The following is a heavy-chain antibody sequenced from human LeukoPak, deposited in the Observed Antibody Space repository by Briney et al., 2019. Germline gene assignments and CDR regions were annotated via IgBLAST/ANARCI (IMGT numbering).Heavy chain of an antibody. J-gene: IGHJ5*02. CDR3: ARGAVGVVVPAAQARFDP. D-gene: IGHD2-2*01. CDR1: GLTFSSYS. Sequence: PGGSLRLSRAASGLTFSSYSMNWVRQAPGKGLEWVSSISSSSSYIYYADSVKGRFTIPRDNAKNSLYLQMNSLRAEDTAVYYCARGAVGVVVPAAQARFDPWGQGTLVTVSS. V-gene: IGHV3-21*01. CDR2: ISSSSSYI.